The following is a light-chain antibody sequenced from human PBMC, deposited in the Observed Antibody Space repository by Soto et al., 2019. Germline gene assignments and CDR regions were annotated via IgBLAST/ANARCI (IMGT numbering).Light chain of an antibody. CDR2: DAS. J-gene: IGKJ2*01. V-gene: IGKV3-11*01. Sequence: EIVLTQSPATLSLSPGERATLSCRASQSVSSYLAWYQQKPGQAPRLLIYDASNRATGIPARFSGSGSGTDFTLPIRSLEPEDFAVYYCQQRSHWPPYTFGQGTPLELK. CDR1: QSVSSY. CDR3: QQRSHWPPYT.